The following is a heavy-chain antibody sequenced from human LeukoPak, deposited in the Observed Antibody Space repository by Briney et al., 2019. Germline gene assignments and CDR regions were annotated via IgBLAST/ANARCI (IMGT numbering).Heavy chain of an antibody. CDR1: GFIFNNYG. V-gene: IGHV3-30*18. D-gene: IGHD2-21*02. J-gene: IGHJ4*02. CDR3: AKDWAPYCGGDCYFNY. Sequence: GGSLRLSCAASGFIFNNYGMHWVRQAPGKGLEWVAVISCDGSNKNYADSVKGRFTISRDSSKNTVYLQMNSLRVEDTAVYYCAKDWAPYCGGDCYFNYWGQGTLVTVSS. CDR2: ISCDGSNK.